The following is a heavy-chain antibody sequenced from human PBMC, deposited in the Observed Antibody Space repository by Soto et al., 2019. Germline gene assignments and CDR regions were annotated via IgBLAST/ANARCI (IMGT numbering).Heavy chain of an antibody. Sequence: GASVKVSCKASGYTFTSYAMHWLRQSPGQRLEWMGWINAGNGNTKYSQKFQGRVTITRDTSASTAYMELSSLRSEDTAVYYCASSGGSAAYYYYYYGMDVWGQGTTVTVSS. D-gene: IGHD3-16*01. CDR1: GYTFTSYA. J-gene: IGHJ6*02. CDR3: ASSGGSAAYYYYYYGMDV. V-gene: IGHV1-3*01. CDR2: INAGNGNT.